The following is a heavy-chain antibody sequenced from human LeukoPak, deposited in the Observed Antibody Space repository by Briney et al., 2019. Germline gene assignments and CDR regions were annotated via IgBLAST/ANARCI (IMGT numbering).Heavy chain of an antibody. Sequence: GGSLRLSCAASGFTFSSYGIHWVRQAPGKGLEWVAFVRYDGSNKYYADSVKGRFTISRDNSKNTLYLQMNSLRAEDTAVYYCARWEGYCTSTSCYHFDYWGQGTLVTVSS. CDR3: ARWEGYCTSTSCYHFDY. CDR2: VRYDGSNK. V-gene: IGHV3-30*02. D-gene: IGHD2-2*01. CDR1: GFTFSSYG. J-gene: IGHJ4*02.